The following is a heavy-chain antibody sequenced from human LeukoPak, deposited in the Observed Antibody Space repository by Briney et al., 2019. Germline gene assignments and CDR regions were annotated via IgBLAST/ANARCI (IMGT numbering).Heavy chain of an antibody. CDR3: ARVEYGSGYDAFDI. CDR1: GGSIDIYS. CDR2: IYHSGST. D-gene: IGHD3-10*01. V-gene: IGHV4-30-2*01. Sequence: SETLSLTCTVSGGSIDIYSWSWIRQPPGKGLEWIGYIYHSGSTYYNPSLKSRVTISVDRSKNQFSLKLSSVTAADTAVYYCARVEYGSGYDAFDIWGQGTMVTVSS. J-gene: IGHJ3*02.